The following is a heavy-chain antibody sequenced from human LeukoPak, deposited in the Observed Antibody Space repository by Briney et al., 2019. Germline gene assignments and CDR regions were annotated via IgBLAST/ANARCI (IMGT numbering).Heavy chain of an antibody. V-gene: IGHV1-2*02. Sequence: ASVKVSCKASGYTFTGYYMHWVRQAPGQGLEWMGWINPNSGGTNYAQKFQGRVTMTRYTSISTAYMELSRLRSDDTAVYYCARGGQREWLVPRSIWGQGTMVTVSS. CDR2: INPNSGGT. J-gene: IGHJ3*02. CDR3: ARGGQREWLVPRSI. CDR1: GYTFTGYY. D-gene: IGHD6-19*01.